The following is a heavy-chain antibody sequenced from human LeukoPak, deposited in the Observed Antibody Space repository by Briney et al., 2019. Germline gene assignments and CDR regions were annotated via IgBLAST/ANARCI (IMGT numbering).Heavy chain of an antibody. J-gene: IGHJ5*02. CDR3: ARGPMLGYCSSTSCQAVFDP. D-gene: IGHD2-2*01. V-gene: IGHV1-2*02. Sequence: ASVKVSCKASGYTFTGYYMHWVRQAPGQGLEWMGWINPNSGGTNYAQKFQGRVTMTRDTSISTAYMELSRLRSDDTAAYYCARGPMLGYCSSTSCQAVFDPWGQGTLVTVSS. CDR2: INPNSGGT. CDR1: GYTFTGYY.